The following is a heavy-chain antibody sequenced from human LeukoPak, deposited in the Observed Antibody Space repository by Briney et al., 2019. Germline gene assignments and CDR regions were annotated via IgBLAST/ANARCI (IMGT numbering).Heavy chain of an antibody. J-gene: IGHJ6*03. Sequence: GGSLRLSCAASGFTFDDYGMSWVRQAPGKGLEWVSGINWNGGSTGYADSVKGRFTISRDNAKNSLYLQMNSLRAEDTAVYYCARVPEYYGSGSYQTYYYYYMDVWGKGTTVTISS. CDR2: INWNGGST. D-gene: IGHD3-10*01. CDR1: GFTFDDYG. V-gene: IGHV3-20*04. CDR3: ARVPEYYGSGSYQTYYYYYMDV.